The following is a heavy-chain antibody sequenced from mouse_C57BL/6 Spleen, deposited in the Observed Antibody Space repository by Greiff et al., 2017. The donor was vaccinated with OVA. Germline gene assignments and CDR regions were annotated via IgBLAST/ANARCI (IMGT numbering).Heavy chain of an antibody. V-gene: IGHV1-18*01. CDR2: INPNNGGT. Sequence: EVHLVESGPELVKPGASVKIPCKASGYTFTDYNMDWVKQSHGKSLEWIGDINPNNGGTIYNQKFKGKATLTVDKSSSTAYMELRSLTSEDTAVYYCARSEGRGWLLGDYFDYWGQGTTLTVSS. CDR1: GYTFTDYN. J-gene: IGHJ2*01. D-gene: IGHD2-3*01. CDR3: ARSEGRGWLLGDYFDY.